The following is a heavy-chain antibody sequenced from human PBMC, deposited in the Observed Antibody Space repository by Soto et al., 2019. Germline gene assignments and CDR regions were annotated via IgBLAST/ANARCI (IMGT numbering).Heavy chain of an antibody. CDR1: GGSISSRNW. Sequence: PSETLSLTCAVSGGSISSRNWWTWVRQPPGKGLEWIGEIFHNGNTKYNSYLKSRLNKSVDESKNQFSLRLISVTAADTAVYCLARGQTSIRYYSFIAVWGKGPAVTVSS. V-gene: IGHV4-4*01. CDR2: IFHNGNT. CDR3: ARGQTSIRYYSFIAV. J-gene: IGHJ6*03.